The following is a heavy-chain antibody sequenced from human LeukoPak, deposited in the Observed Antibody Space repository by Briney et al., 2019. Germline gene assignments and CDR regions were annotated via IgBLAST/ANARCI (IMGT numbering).Heavy chain of an antibody. CDR2: ISGSGGST. J-gene: IGHJ3*02. D-gene: IGHD3-22*01. CDR1: GFTFSSYA. V-gene: IGHV3-23*01. CDR3: ARAPTYYYDSSGYYYVRGWGFDI. Sequence: PGGSLRLFCAASGFTFSSYAMSWVRQAPGKGLEWVSAISGSGGSTYYADSVKGRFTISRDNAKNTLYPQMNSLRAEDTAVYYCARAPTYYYDSSGYYYVRGWGFDIWGQGTMVTVSS.